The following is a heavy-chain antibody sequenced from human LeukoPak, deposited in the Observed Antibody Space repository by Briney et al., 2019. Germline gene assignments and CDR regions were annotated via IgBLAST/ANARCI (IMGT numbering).Heavy chain of an antibody. CDR1: GFTFSSYW. CDR3: ARALGRYCSSTSCDMDV. Sequence: GGSLRLSCAASGFTFSSYWMSWVRQAPGKGLEWVANIKQDGSEKYYVDSVKGRFTISRDNAKNSLYLQMNSLRAEDTAVYYCARALGRYCSSTSCDMDVWGEGTTVTVSS. CDR2: IKQDGSEK. J-gene: IGHJ6*03. V-gene: IGHV3-7*01. D-gene: IGHD2-2*01.